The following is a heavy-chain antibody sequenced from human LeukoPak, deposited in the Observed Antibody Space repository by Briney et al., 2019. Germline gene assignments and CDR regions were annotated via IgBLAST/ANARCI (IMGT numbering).Heavy chain of an antibody. CDR1: GGSISSYY. Sequence: PSETLSLTCTVSGGSISSYYWSWIRQPPGKGLEWIGYIYYSGGTNYNPSLKSRVTISVDTSKNQFSLKLSSVTAADTAVYYCARVAFVGPAAIYPPDYWGQGTLVTVSS. CDR2: IYYSGGT. V-gene: IGHV4-59*01. D-gene: IGHD2-2*01. CDR3: ARVAFVGPAAIYPPDY. J-gene: IGHJ4*02.